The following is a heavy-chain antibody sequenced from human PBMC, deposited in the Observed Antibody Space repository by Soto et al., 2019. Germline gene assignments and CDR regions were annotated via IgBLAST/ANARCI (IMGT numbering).Heavy chain of an antibody. V-gene: IGHV4-59*01. J-gene: IGHJ4*02. CDR3: ARFNSGSYYGDYFDY. CDR2: IYYSGST. D-gene: IGHD1-26*01. Sequence: SETLSLTCTVSGGSISSYYWSWIRQPPGKGLEWIGYIYYSGSTNYNPSLKSRVTISVDTSKDQFSLKLSSVTAADTAVYYCARFNSGSYYGDYFDYWGQGTLVTVSS. CDR1: GGSISSYY.